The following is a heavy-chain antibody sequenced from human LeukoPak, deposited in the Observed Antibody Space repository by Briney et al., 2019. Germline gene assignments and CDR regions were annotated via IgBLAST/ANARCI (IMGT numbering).Heavy chain of an antibody. J-gene: IGHJ4*02. CDR2: INYSGSV. CDR3: ARRLVDSGASQVSDN. D-gene: IGHD2-15*01. V-gene: IGHV4-34*01. CDR1: SGSFSGYY. Sequence: SETLSLTCAVYSGSFSGYYWRWIRQPPGKGLEWIGEINYSGSVNFNPSLKNRVTLSVDTSKNQFSLRLSSVAAADTAVYYCARRLVDSGASQVSDNWGQGTLVTVSS.